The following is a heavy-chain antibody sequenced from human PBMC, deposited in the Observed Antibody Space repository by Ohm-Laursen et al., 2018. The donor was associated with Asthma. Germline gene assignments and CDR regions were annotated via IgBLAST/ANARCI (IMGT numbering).Heavy chain of an antibody. J-gene: IGHJ4*02. CDR1: GFTFSDYF. CDR2: IFPHGRHT. D-gene: IGHD5-24*01. V-gene: IGHV3-74*01. Sequence: GSLRLSCTASGFTFSDYFMHWVRQGPGEGLVWISHIFPHGRHTNYADSVKGRFTISRDDAQNTLYLQMNSLRADDTAVYYCARGSLEGLQWGQGTLVNVSS. CDR3: ARGSLEGLQ.